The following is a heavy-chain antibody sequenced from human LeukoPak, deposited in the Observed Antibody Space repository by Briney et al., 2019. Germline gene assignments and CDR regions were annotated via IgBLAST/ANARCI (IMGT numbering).Heavy chain of an antibody. V-gene: IGHV3-48*01. CDR3: ARGDPRDI. Sequence: GGSLRLSCAASGFTFSSYSMNWVRQPPGKGLEWVSNIGTSSTTIYYADSVKGRFTISRDNAKNSLYLQMNSLRADDTAVYYCARGDPRDIWGQGTMVTVSS. CDR2: IGTSSTTI. CDR1: GFTFSSYS. J-gene: IGHJ3*02.